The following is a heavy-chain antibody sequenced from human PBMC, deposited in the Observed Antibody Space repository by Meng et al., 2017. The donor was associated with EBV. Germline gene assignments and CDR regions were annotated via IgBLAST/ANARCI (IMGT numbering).Heavy chain of an antibody. D-gene: IGHD6-19*01. CDR3: ASAEEAVAGTLDS. J-gene: IGHJ4*02. Sequence: QVPLVESGGGVVQPGRSLRCSCAAVGFTISSYGMHWFRQAQGKGLEWVAVISYDGSNKYYADSVKGRFTISRDNSKNTLYLQMNSLRAEDTAVYYCASAEEAVAGTLDSWGQGTLVTGSS. CDR1: GFTISSYG. CDR2: ISYDGSNK. V-gene: IGHV3-30*03.